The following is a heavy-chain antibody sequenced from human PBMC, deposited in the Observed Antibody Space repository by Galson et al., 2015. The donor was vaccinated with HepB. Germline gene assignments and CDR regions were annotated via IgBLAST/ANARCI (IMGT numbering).Heavy chain of an antibody. J-gene: IGHJ6*02. CDR1: GFTYSNNA. D-gene: IGHD2-15*01. Sequence: SLRLSCAASGFTYSNNAMSWVRQAPGKGLEWVSAISADGNSTYYADSVRGRFTISRDNSKNTLYLQMNSLRAEDTAVYYCAKVISEVGYCSGGSCRGGYYYYGMDVWGQGTTVTVSS. CDR2: ISADGNST. V-gene: IGHV3-23*01. CDR3: AKVISEVGYCSGGSCRGGYYYYGMDV.